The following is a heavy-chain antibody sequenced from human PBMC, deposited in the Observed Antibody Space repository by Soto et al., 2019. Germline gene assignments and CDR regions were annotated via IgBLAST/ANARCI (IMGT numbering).Heavy chain of an antibody. D-gene: IGHD3-3*01. CDR3: ARVGRFLEWLPDY. V-gene: IGHV3-21*01. J-gene: IGHJ4*02. CDR2: ISSSSSYI. CDR1: GFTFSSYS. Sequence: KAGGSLRLSCAASGFTFSSYSMNWVRQAPGKGLEWVSSISSSSSYIYYADSVKGRFTISRDNAKNSLYLQMNSLRAEDTAVYYCARVGRFLEWLPDYWGQGTLVTVSS.